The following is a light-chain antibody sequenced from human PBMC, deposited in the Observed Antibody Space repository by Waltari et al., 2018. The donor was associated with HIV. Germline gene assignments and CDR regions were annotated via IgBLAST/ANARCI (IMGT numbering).Light chain of an antibody. Sequence: QSALTQPASVSGSPGQSITISCTGTSSDVGGYNYVSWYQQHPGKAPKPMIYEVSNRPSGFSNRFSGSKSGNTASLTVSGLRAEDEADYYCSSYTSSSTPYVVFGGGTKLTVL. CDR1: SSDVGGYNY. J-gene: IGLJ2*01. V-gene: IGLV2-14*01. CDR2: EVS. CDR3: SSYTSSSTPYVV.